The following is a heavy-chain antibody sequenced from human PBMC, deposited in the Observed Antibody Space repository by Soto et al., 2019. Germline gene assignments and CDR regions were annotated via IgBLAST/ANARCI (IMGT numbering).Heavy chain of an antibody. CDR3: AREPLD. CDR1: GRSISSVNYY. CDR2: IYYSGIT. J-gene: IGHJ4*02. V-gene: IGHV4-30-4*01. Sequence: SETLSLTCTVSGRSISSVNYYWSWIRQPPGKGLEWIGYIYYSGITYYNPSLKSRVTISVDTSKNQFSLKLSSVTAADTAVYYCAREPLDWGQGTLVTVSS.